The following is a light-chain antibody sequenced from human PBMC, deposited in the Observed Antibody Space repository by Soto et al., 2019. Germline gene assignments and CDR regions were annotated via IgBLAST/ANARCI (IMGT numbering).Light chain of an antibody. CDR3: QQRAKWPLT. CDR1: QSVNTF. Sequence: EIGLTQSPVTLSLSPGEGATLSCRASQSVNTFLAWYQQKPGQTPRLLIYDTSNRATGIPARFSGSGSGTDFTLTISSLEPEDFAIYYCQQRAKWPLTFGGGTKVEIK. J-gene: IGKJ4*01. CDR2: DTS. V-gene: IGKV3-11*01.